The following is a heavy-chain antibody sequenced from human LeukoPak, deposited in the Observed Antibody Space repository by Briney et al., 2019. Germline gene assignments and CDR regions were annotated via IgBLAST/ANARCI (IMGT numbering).Heavy chain of an antibody. CDR2: IYPGDSDT. D-gene: IGHD3-22*01. CDR1: GYSVTSYW. CDR3: ARRSRYYYDSSGYYYFDY. V-gene: IGHV5-51*01. Sequence: GESLKISCKGSGYSVTSYWIGWVRQMPGKGLEWMGIIYPGDSDTRYSPSFQGQVTISADKSISTAYLQWSSLKASDTAMYYCARRSRYYYDSSGYYYFDYWGQGTLVTVSS. J-gene: IGHJ4*02.